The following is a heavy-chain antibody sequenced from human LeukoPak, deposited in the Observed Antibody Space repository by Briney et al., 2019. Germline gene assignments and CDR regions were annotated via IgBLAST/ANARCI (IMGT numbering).Heavy chain of an antibody. CDR2: ISAYNGDT. Sequence: ASVKVSCKASGYTFPNYGISWVRQAPGQGLEWMEWISAYNGDTNYAQNFQDRVTMTTDTSTTTAYMELRSLRSDDTAVYYCGRSIAAAATLYYWGQGTLVTVSS. D-gene: IGHD6-13*01. J-gene: IGHJ4*02. V-gene: IGHV1-18*01. CDR1: GYTFPNYG. CDR3: GRSIAAAATLYY.